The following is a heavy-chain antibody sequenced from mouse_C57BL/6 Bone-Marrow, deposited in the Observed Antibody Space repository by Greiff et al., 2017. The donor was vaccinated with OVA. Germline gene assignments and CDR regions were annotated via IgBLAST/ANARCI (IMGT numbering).Heavy chain of an antibody. V-gene: IGHV1-4*01. Sequence: QVQLQQSGAELARPGASVTMSCKASGYTFTSYTMHWVKQRPGQGLEWIGYINPSSGYTKYNQKFKDKATLTADKSSSTAYMQLSSLTSEDSAVYYCAGGIYYDYLDVWGTGTTVTVSS. J-gene: IGHJ1*03. CDR2: INPSSGYT. D-gene: IGHD2-4*01. CDR3: AGGIYYDYLDV. CDR1: GYTFTSYT.